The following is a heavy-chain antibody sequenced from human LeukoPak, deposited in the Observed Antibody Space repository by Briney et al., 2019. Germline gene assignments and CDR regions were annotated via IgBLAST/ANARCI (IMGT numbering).Heavy chain of an antibody. CDR2: ISAYNGNT. D-gene: IGHD3-9*01. CDR3: ARETPGHYDILTGYPLDY. V-gene: IGHV1-18*01. CDR1: GYTFTSYG. Sequence: ASVKVSCKASGYTFTSYGTSWVRQAPGQGLEWMGWISAYNGNTNYAQKLQGRVTMTRNTSISTAYMELSSLRSEDTAVYYCARETPGHYDILTGYPLDYWGQGTLVTVSS. J-gene: IGHJ4*02.